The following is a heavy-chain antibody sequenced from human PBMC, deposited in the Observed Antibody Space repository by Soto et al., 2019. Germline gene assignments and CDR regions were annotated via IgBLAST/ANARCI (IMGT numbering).Heavy chain of an antibody. D-gene: IGHD3-22*01. CDR3: AKLAITMIVVVSKEVDV. V-gene: IGHV3-30*18. CDR2: ISYDGSNK. J-gene: IGHJ6*02. CDR1: GFTFISYG. Sequence: QVQLVESGGGVVQPGRSLRRSCAASGFTFISYGMHWVRQAPGKGLEWVAVISYDGSNKYYADSVRGRFTISRDNSKKTLYLQMNRLRAEDTAVYYCAKLAITMIVVVSKEVDVWGHGTTVTVSS.